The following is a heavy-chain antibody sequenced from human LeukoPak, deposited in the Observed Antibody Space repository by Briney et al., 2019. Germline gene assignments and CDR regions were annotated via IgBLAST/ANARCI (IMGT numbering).Heavy chain of an antibody. J-gene: IGHJ5*02. D-gene: IGHD5-12*01. CDR3: ARGPLYIVATIRRGWFDP. Sequence: SETLSLTCTVSGGSISSSSYYWSWIRQPPGKGLEWIGEINHSGSTNYNPSLKSRVTISVDTSKNQFSLKLSSVTAADTAVYYCARGPLYIVATIRRGWFDPWGQGTLVTVSS. V-gene: IGHV4-39*07. CDR2: INHSGST. CDR1: GGSISSSSYY.